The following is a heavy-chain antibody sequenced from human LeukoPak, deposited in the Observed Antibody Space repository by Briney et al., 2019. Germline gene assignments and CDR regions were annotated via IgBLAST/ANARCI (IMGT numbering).Heavy chain of an antibody. CDR3: ARDAGYNLDY. J-gene: IGHJ4*02. V-gene: IGHV3-21*01. Sequence: GGSLRLSCAASGFTFSGYAMNWVRQAPGKGLEWVSAISGNGGATVYADSVKGRFTISRDNAKNSLYLQMNSLRAEDTAVYYCARDAGYNLDYWGQGTLVTVSS. CDR2: ISGNGGAT. CDR1: GFTFSGYA. D-gene: IGHD5-24*01.